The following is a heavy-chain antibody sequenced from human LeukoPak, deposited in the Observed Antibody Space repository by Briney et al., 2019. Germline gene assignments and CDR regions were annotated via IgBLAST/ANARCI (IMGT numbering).Heavy chain of an antibody. Sequence: SETLSLTCTVSGGSISSYYWSWIRQPPGKGLEWIGYIYNSGSTNYNPSLKSRVTISVDTSKNQFSLKLSSVTAADTAVYYCARGSGTLDYWGQGTLVTVSS. V-gene: IGHV4-59*01. CDR3: ARGSGTLDY. J-gene: IGHJ4*02. CDR1: GGSISSYY. CDR2: IYNSGST. D-gene: IGHD6-25*01.